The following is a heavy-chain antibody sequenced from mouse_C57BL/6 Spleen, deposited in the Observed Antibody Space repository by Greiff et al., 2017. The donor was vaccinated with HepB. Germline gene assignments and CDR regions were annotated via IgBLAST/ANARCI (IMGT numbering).Heavy chain of an antibody. CDR2: INPYNGGT. CDR3: AREHYGKSFDY. D-gene: IGHD1-1*02. V-gene: IGHV1-19*01. J-gene: IGHJ2*01. CDR1: GYTFTDYY. Sequence: VQLQQSGPVLVKPGASVKMSCKASGYTFTDYYMNWVKQSHGKSLEWIGVINPYNGGTSYNQKFKGKATLTVDKSSSTAYMELNSLTSEDSAVYYCAREHYGKSFDYWGQGTTLTVSS.